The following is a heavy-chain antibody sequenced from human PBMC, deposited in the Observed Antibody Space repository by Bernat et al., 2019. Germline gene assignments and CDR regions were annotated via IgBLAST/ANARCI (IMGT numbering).Heavy chain of an antibody. CDR1: GFTVSSNY. Sequence: EVQLVESGGGLVQPGGSLRLSCAASGFTVSSNYMSWVRQAPGKGLEWVSAIDTGGGTYYADSVKGRFTISRDNSKNTLYLQMNSLRAEDTAVYYCAVEKQQLGPTMVYYIDYWGQGTLVTVSS. J-gene: IGHJ4*02. CDR2: IDTGGGT. V-gene: IGHV3-66*01. CDR3: AVEKQQLGPTMVYYIDY. D-gene: IGHD6-13*01.